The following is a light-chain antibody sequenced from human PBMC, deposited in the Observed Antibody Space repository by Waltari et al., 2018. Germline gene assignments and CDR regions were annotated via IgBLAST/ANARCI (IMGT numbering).Light chain of an antibody. CDR2: AAS. Sequence: TITGRASQGISRNLAWYQQKPGKAPKLLISAASTLQSGVPLRFSGSGSGTDFTLTISSLQPEDFATYYCQQLNSYPITFGQGTRLEI. CDR1: QGISRN. CDR3: QQLNSYPIT. J-gene: IGKJ5*01. V-gene: IGKV1-9*01.